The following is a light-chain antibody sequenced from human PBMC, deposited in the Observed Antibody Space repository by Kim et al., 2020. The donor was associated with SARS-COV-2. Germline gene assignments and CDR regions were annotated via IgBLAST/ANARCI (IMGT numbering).Light chain of an antibody. CDR2: GAS. Sequence: EIVLTQSPGTLSLSPGERATLSCRAGQSVTSNFLAWYQQKPGQAPWLLIYGASSRATDIPDRFSGSGSGTDFTLTISRLEPEDFVVYYCQQYGSSPWTFGQGTKVDIK. CDR3: QQYGSSPWT. CDR1: QSVTSNF. J-gene: IGKJ1*01. V-gene: IGKV3-20*01.